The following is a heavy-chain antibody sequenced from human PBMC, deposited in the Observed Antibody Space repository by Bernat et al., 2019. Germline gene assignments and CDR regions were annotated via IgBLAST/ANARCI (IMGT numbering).Heavy chain of an antibody. V-gene: IGHV3-30*18. CDR2: ISYDGSNK. D-gene: IGHD5-24*01. Sequence: VQLLESGGGLVQPGGSLRLSCAASGFTFSRYSMNWVRQAPGKGLEWVAVISYDGSNKYYADTGKGRFTISRDNSKNTLYLQMNSLRAEDTAVYYCAKSTMYYFDYWGQGTLVTVSS. CDR1: GFTFSRYS. CDR3: AKSTMYYFDY. J-gene: IGHJ4*02.